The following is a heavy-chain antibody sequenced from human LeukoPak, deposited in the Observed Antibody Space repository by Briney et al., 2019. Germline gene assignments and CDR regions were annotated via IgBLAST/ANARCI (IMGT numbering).Heavy chain of an antibody. D-gene: IGHD6-13*01. CDR3: AKGVIAAYYMDV. J-gene: IGHJ6*03. V-gene: IGHV3-48*01. CDR2: ISSSSGTI. Sequence: PGNSLRLSCAASGFTFSSYAMHWVRQAPGKGLEWVSYISSSSGTIYYADSVKGRFTISRDNSKNTLYLQMNSLRAEDTAVYYCAKGVIAAYYMDVWGKGTTVTVSS. CDR1: GFTFSSYA.